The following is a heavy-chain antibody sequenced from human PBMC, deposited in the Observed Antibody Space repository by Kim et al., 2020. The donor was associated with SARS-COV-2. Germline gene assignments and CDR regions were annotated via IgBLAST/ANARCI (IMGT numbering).Heavy chain of an antibody. CDR2: IIPILGIA. J-gene: IGHJ3*02. CDR1: GGTFSSYA. D-gene: IGHD3-9*01. CDR3: ARVPYDILTGYYNDAFDI. V-gene: IGHV1-69*04. Sequence: SVKVSCKASGGTFSSYAISWVRQAPGQGLEWMGRIIPILGIANYAQKFQGRVTITADKSTSTAYMELSSLRSEDTAVYYCARVPYDILTGYYNDAFDIWGQGTMVTVSS.